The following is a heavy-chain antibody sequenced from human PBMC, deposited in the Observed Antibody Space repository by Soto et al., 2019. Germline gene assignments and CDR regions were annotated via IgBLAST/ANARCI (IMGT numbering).Heavy chain of an antibody. CDR2: ISSTTNYI. CDR1: GFTFTRYS. CDR3: ARESEDLTSNFDY. J-gene: IGHJ4*02. Sequence: GETLRLSCAASGFTFTRYSMNWVRQAPGKGLEWVSSISSTTNYIYYGDSMKGRFTISRDNAKNSLYLEMNSLRAEDTAVYYCARESEDLTSNFDYWGQGTLVTVSS. V-gene: IGHV3-21*06.